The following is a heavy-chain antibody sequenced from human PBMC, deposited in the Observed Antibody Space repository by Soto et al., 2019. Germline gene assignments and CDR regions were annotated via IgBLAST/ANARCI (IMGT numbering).Heavy chain of an antibody. V-gene: IGHV1-3*01. CDR3: ARSSIPMIVVVITD. Sequence: ASVKVSCKASGYTFTSYAMHWVGPAPGQRLEWMGWLNAGNGNTKYSQKFKGRVTITRDTSASTAYMELSSLRSEDTAVYYCARSSIPMIVVVITDWGQGTLLTVSS. D-gene: IGHD3-22*01. CDR2: LNAGNGNT. CDR1: GYTFTSYA. J-gene: IGHJ4*02.